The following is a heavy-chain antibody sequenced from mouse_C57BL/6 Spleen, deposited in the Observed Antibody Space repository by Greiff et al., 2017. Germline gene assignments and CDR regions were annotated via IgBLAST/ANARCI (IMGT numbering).Heavy chain of an antibody. V-gene: IGHV3-6*01. CDR2: ISYDGSN. D-gene: IGHD4-1*01. J-gene: IGHJ2*01. CDR3: ARGGTGLDY. CDR1: GYSITSGYY. Sequence: ESGPGLVKPSQSLSLTCSVTGYSITSGYYWNWIRQFPGNKLEWMGYISYDGSNNYNPSLKNRISITRDTSKNQFFLKLNSVTTEDTATYYCARGGTGLDYWGQGTTLTVSS.